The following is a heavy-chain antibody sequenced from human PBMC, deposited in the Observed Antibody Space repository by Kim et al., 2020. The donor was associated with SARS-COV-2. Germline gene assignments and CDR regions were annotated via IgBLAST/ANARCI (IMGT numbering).Heavy chain of an antibody. Sequence: GGSLRLSCAASGFTFSSYGMHWVRQAPGKGLEWVAVISYDGSNKYYADSVKGRFTISRDNSKNTLYLQMNSLRAEDTAVYYCAKDYYPWDYVWGSYRETYYYYGMDVWGQGTTVTVSS. CDR3: AKDYYPWDYVWGSYRETYYYYGMDV. V-gene: IGHV3-30*18. CDR1: GFTFSSYG. D-gene: IGHD3-16*02. CDR2: ISYDGSNK. J-gene: IGHJ6*02.